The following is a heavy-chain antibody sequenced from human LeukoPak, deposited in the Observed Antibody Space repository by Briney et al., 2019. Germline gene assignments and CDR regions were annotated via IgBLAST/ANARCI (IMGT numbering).Heavy chain of an antibody. J-gene: IGHJ4*02. D-gene: IGHD3-9*01. V-gene: IGHV3-23*01. CDR2: ISGSGGST. CDR1: GFTFSSYA. CDR3: AKDLRRYFDWISHFDY. Sequence: GGSLRLSCAASGFTFSSYAMSCVRQAPGKGLEWGSAISGSGGSTYYADSVKGRFTISRDNSKNTLYLQMNSLRAEDTAVYYCAKDLRRYFDWISHFDYWGQGTLVTVSS.